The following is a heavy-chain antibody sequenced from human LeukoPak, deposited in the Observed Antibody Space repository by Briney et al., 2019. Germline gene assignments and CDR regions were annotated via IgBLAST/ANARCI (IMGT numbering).Heavy chain of an antibody. CDR3: ARDVRLRSMDV. CDR2: IHQNGRSE. Sequence: GGSLRLSCAASGFTVSSYWMSWVRQAPGEGLEWVACIHQNGRSEYYVDSVKGRFAISRDNTKNSLYLQMSSLTVEDTAIYYCARDVRLRSMDVWGQGTTVTVSS. V-gene: IGHV3-7*03. CDR1: GFTVSSYW. D-gene: IGHD3-10*02. J-gene: IGHJ6*02.